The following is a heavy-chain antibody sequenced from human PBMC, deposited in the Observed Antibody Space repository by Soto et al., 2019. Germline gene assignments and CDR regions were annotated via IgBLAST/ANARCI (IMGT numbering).Heavy chain of an antibody. Sequence: ASVKVSCKASGYTFTSYDINWVRQATGQGLEWMGWMNPNSGNTGYAQKFQGRVSMTRNTSISTAYMELSSLRSEDTAVYYCGRRYCRGGGCYLWSAPWGQGPLVTVSS. J-gene: IGHJ5*02. CDR3: GRRYCRGGGCYLWSAP. CDR1: GYTFTSYD. D-gene: IGHD2-15*01. V-gene: IGHV1-8*01. CDR2: MNPNSGNT.